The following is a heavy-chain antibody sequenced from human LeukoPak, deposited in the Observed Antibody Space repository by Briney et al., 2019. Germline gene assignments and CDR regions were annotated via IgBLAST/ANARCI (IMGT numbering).Heavy chain of an antibody. J-gene: IGHJ4*02. CDR2: IIPIFGTA. CDR1: GGTFSSYA. Sequence: ASVKVSCKASGGTFSSYAISWVRQAPGQGLEWMGGIIPIFGTANYAQKFRGRVTMTEDTSTDTAYMELSSLRSEDTAVYYCATLFPGIAVAGNLRDYWGQGTLVTVSS. D-gene: IGHD6-19*01. V-gene: IGHV1-69*06. CDR3: ATLFPGIAVAGNLRDY.